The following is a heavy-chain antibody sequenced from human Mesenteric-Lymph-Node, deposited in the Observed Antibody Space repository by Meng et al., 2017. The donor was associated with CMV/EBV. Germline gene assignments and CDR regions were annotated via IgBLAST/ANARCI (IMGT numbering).Heavy chain of an antibody. CDR3: ARATTIFGVVTPGLYGMDV. CDR1: GYTFTGYY. CDR2: INPNSGGT. J-gene: IGHJ6*02. D-gene: IGHD3-3*01. Sequence: ASVKVSCKASGYTFTGYYMHWVRQAPGQGLEWMGWINPNSGGTNYAQKFQGRVTMTRDTSISTAYMELSRLRSDDTAVYYCARATTIFGVVTPGLYGMDVWGQGTTVTVSS. V-gene: IGHV1-2*02.